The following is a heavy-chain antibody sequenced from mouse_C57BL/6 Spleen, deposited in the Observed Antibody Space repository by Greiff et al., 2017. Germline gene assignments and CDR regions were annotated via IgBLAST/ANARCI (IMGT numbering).Heavy chain of an antibody. CDR1: GYTFTSYW. D-gene: IGHD1-1*01. J-gene: IGHJ4*01. CDR2: IHPNSGST. Sequence: QVHVKQPGAELVKPGASVKLSCKASGYTFTSYWMHWVKQRPGQGLEWIGMIHPNSGSTNYNEKFKSKATLTVDKSSSTAYMQLSSLTSEDSAVYYCARTTVDYYAMDYWGQGTSVTVSS. CDR3: ARTTVDYYAMDY. V-gene: IGHV1-64*01.